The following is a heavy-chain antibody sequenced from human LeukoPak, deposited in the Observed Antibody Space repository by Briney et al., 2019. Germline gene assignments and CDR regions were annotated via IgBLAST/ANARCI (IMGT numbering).Heavy chain of an antibody. D-gene: IGHD6-19*01. V-gene: IGHV3-23*01. CDR2: ISDSGGST. CDR1: GFTFSNYD. J-gene: IGHJ5*02. CDR3: AKDLSRAVAADWFDP. Sequence: GGSLRLSCAASGFTFSNYDMSWVRQAPGKGLEWVPSISDSGGSTYYADSVKGRFTISRDNSKNTLYLQMTNLRAADTAVYYCAKDLSRAVAADWFDPWDQGSLVTVSS.